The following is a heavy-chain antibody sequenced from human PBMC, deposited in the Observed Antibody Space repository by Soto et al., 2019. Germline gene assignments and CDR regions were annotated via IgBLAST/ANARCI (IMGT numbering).Heavy chain of an antibody. D-gene: IGHD2-21*02. CDR3: ARSMTHKYYCYYGMDV. Sequence: SGATLVNPTHPLTLTCTFSGFSLSTSGMCVNWIRQAPGEALEWLALIDWDDEKNYSKSLKTRLTLSKDAAKHQEVLTTTNLDPVDTPTYYCARSMTHKYYCYYGMDVWGQGTTVTVSS. CDR1: GFSLSTSGMC. V-gene: IGHV2-70*01. J-gene: IGHJ6*02. CDR2: IDWDDEK.